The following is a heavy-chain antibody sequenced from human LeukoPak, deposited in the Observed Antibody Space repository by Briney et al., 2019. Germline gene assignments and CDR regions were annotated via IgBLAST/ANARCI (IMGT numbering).Heavy chain of an antibody. CDR1: GFTFDDYA. CDR2: ISGDGGST. J-gene: IGHJ5*02. Sequence: GGSLRLPCAASGFTFDDYAMHWVRQAPGKGLEWVSLISGDGGSTYYADSVKGRFTISRDNSKNSLYLQMNSLRTEDTALYYCAKDLYYYDSSGYPIDPWGQGTLVTVSS. V-gene: IGHV3-43*02. D-gene: IGHD3-22*01. CDR3: AKDLYYYDSSGYPIDP.